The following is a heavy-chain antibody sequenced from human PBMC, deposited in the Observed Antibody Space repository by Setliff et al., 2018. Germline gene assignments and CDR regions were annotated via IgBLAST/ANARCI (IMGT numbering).Heavy chain of an antibody. CDR2: VSFDGRNE. J-gene: IGHJ3*02. Sequence: GGSLRLSCGASGFIFSYFGMHWVRQAPGKGLEWVAAVSFDGRNEYYEDSVKGRFTISRDNAKNSLYLQMNSLTAEDTAVFYCARVLSRDAHNSRHADAFDIWGQGTMVTVS. CDR3: ARVLSRDAHNSRHADAFDI. D-gene: IGHD2-2*01. V-gene: IGHV3-30*03. CDR1: GFIFSYFG.